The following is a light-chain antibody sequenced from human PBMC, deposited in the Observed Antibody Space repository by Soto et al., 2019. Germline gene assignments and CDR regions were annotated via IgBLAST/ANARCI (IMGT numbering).Light chain of an antibody. CDR2: AAT. V-gene: IGKV1-39*01. Sequence: DIQMTQSPSSLSASVGDRVTITCRASQSIGNYLNWYQQRPGKAPQVLIYAATTLQSGVPSRFSGSGSGTDFTLTISGLQPEDFATFYCQQSYSTPRVTFGQGTKVEIK. J-gene: IGKJ1*01. CDR3: QQSYSTPRVT. CDR1: QSIGNY.